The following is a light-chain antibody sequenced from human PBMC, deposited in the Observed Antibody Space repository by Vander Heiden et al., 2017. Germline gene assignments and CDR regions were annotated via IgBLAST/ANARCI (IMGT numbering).Light chain of an antibody. CDR1: ELGTKY. Sequence: SYELPQPPSVSVSPGQTATITCSGEELGTKYSTWYQQKPGQSPVLVIFQDDHRPSRIPERFSASKSGNTATLTIRATQEMDEADYYCQAWDSNVGIFGGGTKLTVL. J-gene: IGLJ2*01. CDR3: QAWDSNVGI. V-gene: IGLV3-1*01. CDR2: QDD.